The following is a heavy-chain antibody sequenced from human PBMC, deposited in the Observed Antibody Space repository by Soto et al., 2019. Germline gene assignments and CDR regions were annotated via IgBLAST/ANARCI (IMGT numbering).Heavy chain of an antibody. CDR2: IYPGDSDT. CDR1: GYSFTSYW. D-gene: IGHD6-13*01. J-gene: IGHJ6*02. Sequence: GESLKISCKGSGYSFTSYWIGWVRQMPGKGLEWMGIIYPGDSDTRYSPSFQGQVTISADKSISTAYLQWSSLKASDTAMYYCARQAAGIDHRSFYYYYGMDVWGQGTTVTVSS. CDR3: ARQAAGIDHRSFYYYYGMDV. V-gene: IGHV5-51*01.